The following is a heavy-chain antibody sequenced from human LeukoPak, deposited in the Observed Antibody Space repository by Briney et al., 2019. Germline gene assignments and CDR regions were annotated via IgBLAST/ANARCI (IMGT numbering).Heavy chain of an antibody. V-gene: IGHV3-74*01. CDR1: GFTFSSYW. J-gene: IGHJ4*02. CDR3: ARVGATTRNSFDY. D-gene: IGHD2-15*01. Sequence: PGGSLRLSCAASGFTFSSYWMHWVRQAPGKGLVWVSRINSVGSSTNYADSVEGRFTISRDNAKNTLYLQMNSLRAEDTAVYYCARVGATTRNSFDYWGQGTLVTVSS. CDR2: INSVGSST.